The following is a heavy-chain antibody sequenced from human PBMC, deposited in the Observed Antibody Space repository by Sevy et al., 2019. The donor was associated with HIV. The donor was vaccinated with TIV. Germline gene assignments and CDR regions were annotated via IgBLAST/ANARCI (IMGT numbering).Heavy chain of an antibody. CDR1: GGTFSSYA. V-gene: IGHV1-69*06. J-gene: IGHJ6*03. D-gene: IGHD1-1*01. CDR2: IIPIFGTA. CDR3: AESPHPTNPPYYYYYMDV. Sequence: ASVKVSCKASGGTFSSYAISWVRQAPGQGLEWMGGIIPIFGTANYAQKFQGRVTITADKSTSTAYMELSSLRSEDTAVYYCAESPHPTNPPYYYYYMDVWGKGTTVTVSS.